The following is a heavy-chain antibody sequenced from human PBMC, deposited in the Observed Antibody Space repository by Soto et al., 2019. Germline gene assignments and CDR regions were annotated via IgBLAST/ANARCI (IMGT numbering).Heavy chain of an antibody. Sequence: GGSLRLSCAASGFTFSDYYMSWIRQAPGKGLGWVSYISSSGSTIYYADSVKGRFTISRDNAKNSLYLQMNSLRAEDTAVYYCARFLPVAGTLSFDYWGQGTLVTVSS. D-gene: IGHD6-19*01. CDR3: ARFLPVAGTLSFDY. CDR1: GFTFSDYY. V-gene: IGHV3-11*01. CDR2: ISSSGSTI. J-gene: IGHJ4*02.